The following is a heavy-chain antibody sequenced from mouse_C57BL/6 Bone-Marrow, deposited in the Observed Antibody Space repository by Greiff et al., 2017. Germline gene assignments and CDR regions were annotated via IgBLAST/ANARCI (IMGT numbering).Heavy chain of an antibody. CDR3: ARGCYDYDEAWFAY. Sequence: QVQLQQPGTELVKPGASVKLSCKASGYTFTSYWMHWVKQRPGQGLEWIGNINPSNGGTNYNEQFKSKATLTVDKSSSTAYMQLSSLTSEDSAVXYCARGCYDYDEAWFAYWGQGTLVTVSA. CDR2: INPSNGGT. V-gene: IGHV1-53*01. CDR1: GYTFTSYW. D-gene: IGHD2-4*01. J-gene: IGHJ3*01.